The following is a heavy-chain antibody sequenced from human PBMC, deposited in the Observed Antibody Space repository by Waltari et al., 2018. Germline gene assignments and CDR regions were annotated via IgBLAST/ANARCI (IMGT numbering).Heavy chain of an antibody. Sequence: QLQLQESGPGLVKPSETLSLTCSVSGGSVSGSLSFYWVWVRQTPGKGLEWIGSLYYSGSTYYNPSLKSRVTISMETSKNQFSLKFSSVTAADTAVYYCARWRYYFDYWGQGTLVTVSS. CDR3: ARWRYYFDY. J-gene: IGHJ4*02. CDR2: LYYSGST. CDR1: GGSVSGSLSFY. V-gene: IGHV4-39*01.